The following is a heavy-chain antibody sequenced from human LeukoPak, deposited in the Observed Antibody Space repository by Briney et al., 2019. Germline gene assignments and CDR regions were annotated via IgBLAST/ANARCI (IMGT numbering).Heavy chain of an antibody. D-gene: IGHD4-23*01. CDR2: IYYSGST. CDR1: GGSISSYY. J-gene: IGHJ3*02. Sequence: SETLSLTCTVSGGSISSYYWSWIRQPPGKGLEWIGYIYYSGSTNYNPSLKSRVTISVDTSKNQSSLKLSSVTAADTAVYYCARDSHPDYGGTISLDAFDIWGQGTMVTVSS. CDR3: ARDSHPDYGGTISLDAFDI. V-gene: IGHV4-59*01.